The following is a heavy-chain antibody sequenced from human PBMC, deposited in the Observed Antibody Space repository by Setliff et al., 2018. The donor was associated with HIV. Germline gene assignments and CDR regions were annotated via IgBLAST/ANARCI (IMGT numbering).Heavy chain of an antibody. D-gene: IGHD3-3*01. CDR3: ARCLNTEYWSGYSPFDY. Sequence: GGSLRLSCAASGFTFSRHWMSWVRQAPGKGLEWVASIKDDGREEDYADSVKGRFTISRDNAKNSLFLQMDSLRAEDTAVYYCARCLNTEYWSGYSPFDYWSLGSLVTVSS. J-gene: IGHJ4*02. CDR2: IKDDGREE. CDR1: GFTFSRHW. V-gene: IGHV3-7*03.